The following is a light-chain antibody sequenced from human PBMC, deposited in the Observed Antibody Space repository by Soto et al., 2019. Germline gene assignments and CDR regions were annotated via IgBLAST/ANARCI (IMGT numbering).Light chain of an antibody. Sequence: DIQMTQSPSSLSASVGDRVTITCRASQGIRNDLGWYQQKPGKAPKLLVYSASTLQSGVPSRFSGSGSGTDFTLTISSLQSEDFALYYCQQYNDWPLTFGQGTKVDIK. CDR1: QGIRND. J-gene: IGKJ1*01. CDR3: QQYNDWPLT. CDR2: SAS. V-gene: IGKV1-17*01.